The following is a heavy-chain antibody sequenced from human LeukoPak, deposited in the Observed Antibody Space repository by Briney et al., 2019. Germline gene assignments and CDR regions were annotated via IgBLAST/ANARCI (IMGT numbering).Heavy chain of an antibody. CDR3: AKPTWGDGDSSGWSAFDY. Sequence: GGSLRLSCAASGFTFSSYSMNWVRQAPGKGLEWVSYISSSSSTIYYADSVKGRFTISRDNAKNSLYLQMNSLRAEDTAVYYCAKPTWGDGDSSGWSAFDYWGQGTLVTVSS. CDR2: ISSSSSTI. D-gene: IGHD6-19*01. CDR1: GFTFSSYS. J-gene: IGHJ4*02. V-gene: IGHV3-48*01.